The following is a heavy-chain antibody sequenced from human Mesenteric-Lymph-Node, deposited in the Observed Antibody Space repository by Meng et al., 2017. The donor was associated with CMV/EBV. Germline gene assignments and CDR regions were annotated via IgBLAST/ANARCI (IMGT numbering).Heavy chain of an antibody. J-gene: IGHJ6*02. D-gene: IGHD6-13*01. CDR1: GYTFTSYY. CDR2: INPSGGST. CDR3: ARGISDHHGMDV. Sequence: ASVKVSCKASGYTFTSYYMHWVRQAPGQGLEWMGIINPSGGSTSYAQKFQGRVTITTDDSTSTVYMELSSLRSEDTAVYYCARGISDHHGMDVWGQGTTVTVSS. V-gene: IGHV1-46*01.